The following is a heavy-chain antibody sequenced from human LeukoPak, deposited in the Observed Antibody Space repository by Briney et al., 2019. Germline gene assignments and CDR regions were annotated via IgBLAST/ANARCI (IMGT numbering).Heavy chain of an antibody. CDR3: ASVDFDNNAHYHYYLPN. D-gene: IGHD2/OR15-2a*01. CDR2: IKQDGSQK. CDR1: GFRFNRFS. V-gene: IGHV3-7*01. J-gene: IGHJ4*02. Sequence: GGSLRLSCAASGFRFNRFSMSWVRQTPGKGLEWEANIKQDGSQKEYADSVKGRFAISRDNANNFLDLQMSSLRAEDTGVYYCASVDFDNNAHYHYYLPNWGQGTRVTVSS.